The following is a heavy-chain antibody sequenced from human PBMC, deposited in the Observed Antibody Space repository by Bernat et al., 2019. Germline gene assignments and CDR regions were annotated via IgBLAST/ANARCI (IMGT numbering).Heavy chain of an antibody. D-gene: IGHD3-10*01. J-gene: IGHJ5*02. Sequence: QVQLVQSGAEVKKPGASVKVSCKASAYTFSGYYIHWVRQAPGQGLEWMGRINPNSAGTNDAQKFQGWGTMTRDTSSSTADMERSRLTSDDTAVYYGARGYEGSGRTGFDPGGQGTRVTGSA. CDR1: AYTFSGYY. CDR3: ARGYEGSGRTGFDP. CDR2: INPNSAGT. V-gene: IGHV1-2*04.